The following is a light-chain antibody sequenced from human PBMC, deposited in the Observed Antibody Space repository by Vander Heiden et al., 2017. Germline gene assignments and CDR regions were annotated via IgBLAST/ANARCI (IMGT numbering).Light chain of an antibody. CDR2: GDT. CDR3: YSTDSSGNHRV. Sequence: SYDLTQPPPVSVSPGQTARITCPGDASPKEYACWYQQKSGPAPALVIYGDTKRPSGIPERFSGSRSGTMATLTISGAQVEDEADYYCYSTDSSGNHRVFGGGTKLTVL. J-gene: IGLJ2*01. V-gene: IGLV3-10*01. CDR1: ASPKEY.